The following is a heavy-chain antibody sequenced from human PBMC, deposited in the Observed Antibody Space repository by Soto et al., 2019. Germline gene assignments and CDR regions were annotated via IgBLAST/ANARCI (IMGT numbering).Heavy chain of an antibody. CDR1: GFTFSSYG. CDR2: IWYDGSNK. Sequence: LRLSCAASGFTFSSYGMHWVRQAPGKGLEWVAVIWYDGSNKYYADSVKGRFTISRDNSKNTLFLQMNSLRAEDTAVFYCARDRPPITIFGVGGGYMDVWGKGTTVTVSS. CDR3: ARDRPPITIFGVGGGYMDV. J-gene: IGHJ6*03. V-gene: IGHV3-33*01. D-gene: IGHD3-3*01.